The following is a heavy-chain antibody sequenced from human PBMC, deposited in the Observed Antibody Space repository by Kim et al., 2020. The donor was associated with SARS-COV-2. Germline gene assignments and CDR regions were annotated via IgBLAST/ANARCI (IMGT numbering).Heavy chain of an antibody. J-gene: IGHJ4*02. CDR1: GFTFSSYS. Sequence: GGSLRLSCAASGFTFSSYSMNWVRQAPGKGLEWVSYISSGSSTIYYADSVKGRFTISRDNAKNSLYLQMNSLRDEDTAVYYCARDLHYFGSGTQPREGGQGTLVTVSS. V-gene: IGHV3-48*02. CDR2: ISSGSSTI. CDR3: ARDLHYFGSGTQPRE. D-gene: IGHD3-10*01.